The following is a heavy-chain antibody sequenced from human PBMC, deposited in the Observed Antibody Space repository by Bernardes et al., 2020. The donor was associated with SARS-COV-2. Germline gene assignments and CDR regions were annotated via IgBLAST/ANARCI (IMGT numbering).Heavy chain of an antibody. Sequence: TLSLTCDFNGGSFSAYYWSWIRQSPGKGLQWIGEINYSGRTKYNPSLKSRVTISVDTSRKQFSVKLKSLTAADTAVYYCATGRFGEAPFHYWGQGTLVTVSS. D-gene: IGHD3-10*01. J-gene: IGHJ1*01. CDR3: ATGRFGEAPFHY. CDR2: INYSGRT. V-gene: IGHV4-34*01. CDR1: GGSFSAYY.